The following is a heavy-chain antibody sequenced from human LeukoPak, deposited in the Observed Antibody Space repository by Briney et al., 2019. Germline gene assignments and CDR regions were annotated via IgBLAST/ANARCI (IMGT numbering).Heavy chain of an antibody. V-gene: IGHV7-4-1*02. D-gene: IGHD2-8*01. Sequence: ASVKVSCKASGYTFTSNALGWVRQAPGQGLEWMGWINTNTGNPTYAQGFTGRFVFSLGTSDNTAYLQISSLQAEDTAVYSCASFFCTSALCYYLDYWGQGTLVTVSS. CDR2: INTNTGNP. CDR3: ASFFCTSALCYYLDY. CDR1: GYTFTSNA. J-gene: IGHJ4*02.